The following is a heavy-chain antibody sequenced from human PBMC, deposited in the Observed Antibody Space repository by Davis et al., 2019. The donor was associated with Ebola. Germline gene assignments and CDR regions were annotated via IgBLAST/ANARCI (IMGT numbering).Heavy chain of an antibody. V-gene: IGHV3-53*01. J-gene: IGHJ3*01. Sequence: GGSLRLSCAVSGFNVRHNYLNWVRQAPGKGLQWVSVIYADGSTYYADSVKGRFTISRDTSKNTMFLQMTGLRAEDTAIYYCARGGLLSALDLWGQGTMVSVSS. D-gene: IGHD2-15*01. CDR2: IYADGST. CDR3: ARGGLLSALDL. CDR1: GFNVRHNY.